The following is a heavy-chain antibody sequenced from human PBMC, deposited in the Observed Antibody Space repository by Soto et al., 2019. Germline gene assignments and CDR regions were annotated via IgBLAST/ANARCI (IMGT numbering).Heavy chain of an antibody. CDR1: GGSISSYY. CDR2: IYYSGST. Sequence: SETLSLTCTGSGGSISSYYWSWIRQPPGKGLEWIGYIYYSGSTNYNPSLKSRVTISVDTTKNQFSLKLSSVTAADTAVYYCARSGSGSYPSKYYFDYWGQGTLVTVS. CDR3: ARSGSGSYPSKYYFDY. V-gene: IGHV4-59*01. J-gene: IGHJ4*02. D-gene: IGHD3-10*01.